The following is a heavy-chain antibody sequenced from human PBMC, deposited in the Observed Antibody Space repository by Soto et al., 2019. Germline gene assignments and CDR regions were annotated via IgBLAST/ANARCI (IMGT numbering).Heavy chain of an antibody. Sequence: QVQLQQWGAGLLKPSETLSLTCAVYGGSFSGYYWSWIRQPPGKGLEWIGEINHSGSTNYNPSLKSRVTISVDTSKNQFSLKLSSVTAADTAVYYCARGSKNRIQLWSVRYNWFDPWGQGTLVTVSS. CDR1: GGSFSGYY. D-gene: IGHD5-18*01. V-gene: IGHV4-34*01. J-gene: IGHJ5*02. CDR2: INHSGST. CDR3: ARGSKNRIQLWSVRYNWFDP.